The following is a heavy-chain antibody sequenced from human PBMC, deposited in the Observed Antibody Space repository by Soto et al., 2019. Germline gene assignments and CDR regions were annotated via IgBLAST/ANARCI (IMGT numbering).Heavy chain of an antibody. CDR3: ARVPRPWLQTNYGMDV. CDR2: INAGNGNT. V-gene: IGHV1-3*01. CDR1: GYTFTSYA. D-gene: IGHD5-12*01. J-gene: IGHJ6*02. Sequence: ASVKVSCKASGYTFTSYAMHWVRQAPGQRLEWMGWINAGNGNTKYSQKFQGRVTITRDTSASTAYMELSSLRSEDTAVYYCARVPRPWLQTNYGMDVWGQGNTVTVYS.